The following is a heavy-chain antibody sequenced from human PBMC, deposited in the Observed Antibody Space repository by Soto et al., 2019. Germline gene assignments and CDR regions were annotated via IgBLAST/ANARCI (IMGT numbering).Heavy chain of an antibody. V-gene: IGHV2-5*01. D-gene: IGHD4-4*01. CDR1: GFSLSTSGVG. Sequence: QITLKESGPTLVNPTQTLTLTCTFSGFSLSTSGVGVGWIRQPPGKALEWLALIYWSDEKRYSPSLSSRLTITKETSKNQVVLTMTNMDPVDTATYYCAHRRGSDYKGCFHYWGQGTLVTVSS. CDR2: IYWSDEK. J-gene: IGHJ4*02. CDR3: AHRRGSDYKGCFHY.